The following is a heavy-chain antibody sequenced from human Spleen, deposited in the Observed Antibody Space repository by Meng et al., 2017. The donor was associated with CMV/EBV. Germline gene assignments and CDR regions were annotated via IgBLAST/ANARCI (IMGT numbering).Heavy chain of an antibody. J-gene: IGHJ4*02. D-gene: IGHD2-2*01. CDR3: AKGKDIVVVPAALALDY. CDR1: GLTFSSYA. Sequence: GSLRLSCAASGLTFSSYAMSWVRQAPGKGLEWVSAISGSGGSTYYADSVKGRFTISRDNSKNTLYLQMNSLRAEDTAVYYCAKGKDIVVVPAALALDYWGQGTLVTVSS. CDR2: ISGSGGST. V-gene: IGHV3-23*01.